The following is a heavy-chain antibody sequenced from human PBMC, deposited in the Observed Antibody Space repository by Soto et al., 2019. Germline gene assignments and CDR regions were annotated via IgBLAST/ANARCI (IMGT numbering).Heavy chain of an antibody. Sequence: GSLRLSCAASGFISSSFAMTWVRQAPGKGLEWVATISGSDGKTYYADSVKGRFSISRDTSRNTLYLQMNSLRADDTAIYYCAKWSYLDYWGQGTRVTVSS. D-gene: IGHD3-3*01. CDR3: AKWSYLDY. CDR2: ISGSDGKT. J-gene: IGHJ4*02. V-gene: IGHV3-23*01. CDR1: GFISSSFA.